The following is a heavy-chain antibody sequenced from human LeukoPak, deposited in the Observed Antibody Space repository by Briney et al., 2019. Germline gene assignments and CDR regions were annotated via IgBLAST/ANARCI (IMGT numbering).Heavy chain of an antibody. D-gene: IGHD2-15*01. V-gene: IGHV3-30-3*01. Sequence: PGGSLRLSCEVSGFTVRSYAIHWVRQAPGKGLQWVAFISYDAAVKYYADSVRGRFTVSRDNSKNTLSLQMNSLRPEDTAVYYCARDFSTWYSIDYWGRGTLVTVSS. CDR1: GFTVRSYA. CDR2: ISYDAAVK. CDR3: ARDFSTWYSIDY. J-gene: IGHJ4*02.